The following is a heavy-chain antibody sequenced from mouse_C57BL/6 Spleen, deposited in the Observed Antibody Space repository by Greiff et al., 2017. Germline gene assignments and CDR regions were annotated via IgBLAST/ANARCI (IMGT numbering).Heavy chain of an antibody. J-gene: IGHJ4*01. V-gene: IGHV1-82*01. CDR2: IYPGDGDT. D-gene: IGHD1-2*01. CDR1: GYAFSSSW. Sequence: VQLVESGPELVKPGASVKISCKASGYAFSSSWMNWVKQRPGKGLEWIGRIYPGDGDTNYNGKFKGKATLTADKSSSTAYMQLSSLTSEDSAVYCCAREIGYGYAMDDWGQGTSVTVSS. CDR3: AREIGYGYAMDD.